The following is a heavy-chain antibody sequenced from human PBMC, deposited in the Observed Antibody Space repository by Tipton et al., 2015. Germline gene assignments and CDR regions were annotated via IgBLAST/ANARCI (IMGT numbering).Heavy chain of an antibody. D-gene: IGHD5-18*01. CDR1: GGSIYSGDDY. CDR3: ARDTKPRGLQLWHGMDV. CDR2: IYYTGST. Sequence: TLSLTCTVSGGSIYSGDDYWSWIRQHPGSGLEWVGYIYYTGSTYYNPSLRSRVAMSLDTSKNQFSPKLSSVTAADTAVYYCARDTKPRGLQLWHGMDVWGQGTTVTVSS. V-gene: IGHV4-31*03. J-gene: IGHJ6*02.